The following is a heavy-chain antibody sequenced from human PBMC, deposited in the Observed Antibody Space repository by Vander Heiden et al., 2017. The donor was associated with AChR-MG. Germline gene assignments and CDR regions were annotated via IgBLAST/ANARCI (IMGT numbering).Heavy chain of an antibody. J-gene: IGHJ4*02. CDR3: ARGWRGRGLGWDSYYFDY. Sequence: QVHLAESGGGVVQPGRSLRLSCAASGFTFNAYAMQWVGQAPGKGLEWVALMSYDGSNTYYADSVKGRFTISRDDSKNTLYLQMNSLGTEDTAVYYCARGWRGRGLGWDSYYFDYWGQGTLVTVSS. V-gene: IGHV3-30-3*01. CDR2: MSYDGSNT. D-gene: IGHD3-3*01. CDR1: GFTFNAYA.